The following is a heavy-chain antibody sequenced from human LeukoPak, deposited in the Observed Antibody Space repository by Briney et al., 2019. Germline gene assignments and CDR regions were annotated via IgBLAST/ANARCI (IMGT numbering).Heavy chain of an antibody. CDR3: AREGSSSSLDYYYYYMDV. CDR2: IIPIFGTA. D-gene: IGHD6-6*01. CDR1: GGTFSSYA. V-gene: IGHV1-69*05. J-gene: IGHJ6*03. Sequence: ASVKVSCKASGGTFSSYAISWVRQAPGQGLEWMGEIIPIFGTANYAQKFQGRVTITTDESTSTAYMELSSLRSEDTAVYYCAREGSSSSLDYYYYYMDVWGKGTTVTVSS.